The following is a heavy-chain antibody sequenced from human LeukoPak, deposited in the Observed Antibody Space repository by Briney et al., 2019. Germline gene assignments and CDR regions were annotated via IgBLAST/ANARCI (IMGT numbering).Heavy chain of an antibody. D-gene: IGHD3-22*01. CDR2: IYNSGST. Sequence: SETLSLTCAVSAGSISSYYWSWIRQSPGKGLEWIGYIYNSGSTKYSPSFKSRVTMSVDMSKNQFSLKMSSVTAADTAVYFCARVDHYYYDSSGYYRFGYWGPGTLVTVSS. CDR1: AGSISSYY. CDR3: ARVDHYYYDSSGYYRFGY. J-gene: IGHJ4*02. V-gene: IGHV4-59*08.